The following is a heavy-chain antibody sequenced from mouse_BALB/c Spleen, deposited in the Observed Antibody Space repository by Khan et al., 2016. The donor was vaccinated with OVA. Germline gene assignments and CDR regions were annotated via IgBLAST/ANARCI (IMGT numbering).Heavy chain of an antibody. V-gene: IGHV3-2*02. CDR3: ARVYGGDFDY. Sequence: EVQLQESGPGLVKPSQSLSLTCTVTGCSITTDYAWNWIRQFPGNKLEWMGYISYSGNTKYNPSLKSRISITRDTSKNQFFLQLKSVTTEDTARYYCARVYGGDFDYWGQGTTLPVSS. CDR2: ISYSGNT. CDR1: GCSITTDYA. J-gene: IGHJ2*01. D-gene: IGHD1-1*01.